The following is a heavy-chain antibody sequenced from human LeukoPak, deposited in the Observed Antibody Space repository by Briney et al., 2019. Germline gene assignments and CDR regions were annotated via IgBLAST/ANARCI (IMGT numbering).Heavy chain of an antibody. CDR1: GGSISSYY. J-gene: IGHJ4*02. D-gene: IGHD3-10*01. Sequence: SETLSLTCSVSGGSISSYYWNWIRQPPGKGLEWVWYVYHSGTNNYYPSLKSRVTISVDTSKNQFSLTLSSVTAADTAVYYYARDPSAYGNFDHWGQGTLVTVSS. V-gene: IGHV4-59*01. CDR2: VYHSGTN. CDR3: ARDPSAYGNFDH.